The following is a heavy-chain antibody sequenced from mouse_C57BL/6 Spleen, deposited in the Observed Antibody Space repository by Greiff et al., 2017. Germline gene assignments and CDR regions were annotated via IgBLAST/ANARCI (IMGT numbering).Heavy chain of an antibody. CDR1: GFTFSSYT. D-gene: IGHD1-1*01. CDR3: ASPPYYCGSAFAY. CDR2: ISGGGGNT. Sequence: EVMLVESGGGLVKPGGSLKLSCAASGFTFSSYTMSWVRQTPEKRLEWVATISGGGGNTYYPDSVKGRFTISRDNAKNTLYLQMSSLRSEDTALYYCASPPYYCGSAFAYWGQGALVTVSA. J-gene: IGHJ3*01. V-gene: IGHV5-9*01.